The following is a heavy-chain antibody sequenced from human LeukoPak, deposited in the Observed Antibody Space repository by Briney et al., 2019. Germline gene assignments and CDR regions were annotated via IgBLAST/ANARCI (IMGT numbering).Heavy chain of an antibody. J-gene: IGHJ4*02. V-gene: IGHV1-18*01. D-gene: IGHD2-15*01. CDR2: ISAHNGNT. CDR3: AREWYCSGGSCYSGAPDY. Sequence: ASVKVSCKASGCTFTSYGISWVRQAPGQGLEWMGWISAHNGNTDYAQRFQGRVTMTTDTSTGTAYMELTSLRSDDTAVYYCAREWYCSGGSCYSGAPDYWGQGTLVTVSS. CDR1: GCTFTSYG.